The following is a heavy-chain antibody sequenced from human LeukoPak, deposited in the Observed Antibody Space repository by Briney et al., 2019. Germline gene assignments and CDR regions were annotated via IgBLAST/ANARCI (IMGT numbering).Heavy chain of an antibody. CDR2: ISYDGSNK. Sequence: PGGSLRLSCAASGFTFSSYAMHWVRQAPGKGLEWVAVISYDGSNKYYADSVKGRFTISRDNSKNTLYLQMNSLRAEDTAVYYCARDPKGYGDYFFYYWGQGTLVTVSS. D-gene: IGHD4-17*01. V-gene: IGHV3-30*01. J-gene: IGHJ4*02. CDR3: ARDPKGYGDYFFYY. CDR1: GFTFSSYA.